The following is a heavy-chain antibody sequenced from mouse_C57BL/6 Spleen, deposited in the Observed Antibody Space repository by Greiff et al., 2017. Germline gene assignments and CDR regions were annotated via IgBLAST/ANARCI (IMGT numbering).Heavy chain of an antibody. V-gene: IGHV10-1*01. Sequence: EVQRVESGGGLVQPKGSLKLSCAASGFSFNTYAMNWVRQAPGKGLEWVARIRSKSNNYATYYADSVKDRFTISRDDSESMLYLQMNNLKTEDTAMYYCVRPYDYDGWYFDVWGTGTTVTVSS. J-gene: IGHJ1*03. CDR2: IRSKSNNYAT. CDR1: GFSFNTYA. D-gene: IGHD2-4*01. CDR3: VRPYDYDGWYFDV.